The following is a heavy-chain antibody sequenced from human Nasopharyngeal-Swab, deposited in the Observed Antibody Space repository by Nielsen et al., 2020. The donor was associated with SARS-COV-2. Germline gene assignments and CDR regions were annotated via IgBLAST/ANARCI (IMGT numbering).Heavy chain of an antibody. CDR3: ARDDYVWGSYRYREYNWFDP. J-gene: IGHJ5*02. Sequence: GESLKISCAASGFTFSSYSMNWVRQDPGKGLEWVSSISSSSSYIHYADSVKGRFTISRDNAKNSLYLQMNSLRAEDTAVYYCARDDYVWGSYRYREYNWFDPWGQGTLVTVSS. CDR2: ISSSSSYI. V-gene: IGHV3-21*01. CDR1: GFTFSSYS. D-gene: IGHD3-16*02.